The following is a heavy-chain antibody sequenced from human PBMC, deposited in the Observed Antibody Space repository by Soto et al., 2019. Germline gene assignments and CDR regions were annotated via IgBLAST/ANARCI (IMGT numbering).Heavy chain of an antibody. V-gene: IGHV1-69*01. J-gene: IGHJ4*02. CDR2: IIPVFGRA. CDR1: GGTFSNFG. D-gene: IGHD2-15*01. Sequence: QVQLVQSGAEVKKPGSSVKVSCKASGGTFSNFGMSWVRQAPGQGLEWMGVIIPVFGRANYARTFQGRVTITADESTSTVYMELRSLRSEDTAVYFCARATRDGVVAATGLEYWGQGTLVTVSS. CDR3: ARATRDGVVAATGLEY.